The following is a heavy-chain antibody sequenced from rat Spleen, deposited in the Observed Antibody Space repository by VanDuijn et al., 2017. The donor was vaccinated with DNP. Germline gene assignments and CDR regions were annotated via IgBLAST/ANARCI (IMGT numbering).Heavy chain of an antibody. CDR3: TRVNYGGYPSYVMDA. Sequence: EVQLVESGGGLVQPGRSLKLSCAASGLTFSDYAMAWVRQAPKKGLEWVAYTTLGDGSVYYRDFVKGRFTVSRDSAKSTLYLQMNSLRSEDTATYYCTRVNYGGYPSYVMDAWGQGTSVTVSS. J-gene: IGHJ4*01. CDR1: GLTFSDYA. D-gene: IGHD1-11*01. V-gene: IGHV5-27*01. CDR2: TTLGDGSV.